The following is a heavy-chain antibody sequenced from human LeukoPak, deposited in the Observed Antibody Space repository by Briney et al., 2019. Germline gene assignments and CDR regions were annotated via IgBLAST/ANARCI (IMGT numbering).Heavy chain of an antibody. CDR3: AREGGDGYNYFDY. Sequence: ASVKVSCKASGHTFTGYYMHWVRQAPGQGLEWMGWINPNSGGTNYAQKFQGRVTMTRDTSISTAYMELSRLRSDDTAVYYCAREGGDGYNYFDYWGQGTLVTVSS. CDR2: INPNSGGT. J-gene: IGHJ4*02. CDR1: GHTFTGYY. D-gene: IGHD5-24*01. V-gene: IGHV1-2*02.